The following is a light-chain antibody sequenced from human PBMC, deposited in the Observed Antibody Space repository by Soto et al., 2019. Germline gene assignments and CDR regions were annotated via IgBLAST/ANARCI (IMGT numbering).Light chain of an antibody. CDR1: QSLRHRDGNTY. CDR2: KTS. Sequence: DIVMTQPPLSSPVTLGQPASISCRSSQSLRHRDGNTYLSWVQQRPGQPPRLLIYKTSDRLSGVPDRFSGSGAGTDFTLRISRVEAEDVGVYYCMQALQTPPYTFGQGTKVEIK. J-gene: IGKJ2*01. CDR3: MQALQTPPYT. V-gene: IGKV2-24*01.